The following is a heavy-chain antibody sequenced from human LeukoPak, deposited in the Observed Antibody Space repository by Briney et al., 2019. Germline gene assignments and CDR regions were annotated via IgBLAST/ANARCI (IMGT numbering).Heavy chain of an antibody. V-gene: IGHV3-74*01. CDR3: AKTKGGYHFDY. Sequence: GGSLRLSCAASGFTFSSYWMHWVRHAPGKGLVWVSRINSDGSSTSYADSVKGRFTISRDNSKNTLYLQMNSLRAEDTAVYYCAKTKGGYHFDYWGQGTLVTVSS. D-gene: IGHD3-22*01. CDR1: GFTFSSYW. CDR2: INSDGSST. J-gene: IGHJ4*02.